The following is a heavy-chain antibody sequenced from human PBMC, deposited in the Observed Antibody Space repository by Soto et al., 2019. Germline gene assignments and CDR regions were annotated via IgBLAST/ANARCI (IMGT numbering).Heavy chain of an antibody. CDR2: VYYTGDT. D-gene: IGHD4-17*01. Sequence: QVQLQQSGPRLVKPSETLSLTCTVSSGPDRSHNWGWIRQPPGRGLEWIGYVYYTGDTAYNPSLRGRVTISADTSTNDISLTLNSATAADTAVYYCVRQGIDYLHGLVDVW. CDR3: VRQGIDYLHGLVDV. V-gene: IGHV4-59*08. CDR1: SGPDRSHN. J-gene: IGHJ6*01.